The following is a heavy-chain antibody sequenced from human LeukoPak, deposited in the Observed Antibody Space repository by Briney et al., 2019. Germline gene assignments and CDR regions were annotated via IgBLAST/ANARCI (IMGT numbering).Heavy chain of an antibody. CDR3: ARAPWGGNNDLDL. V-gene: IGHV7-4-1*02. CDR1: GYTLTSYT. Sequence: ASVKVSCKASGYTLTSYTVNYMRQAPGQGLEWMGWINTKTGGPTYGQDFTGRFVFSLDTSVNTAYLQISGLKAEDTAVYYCARAPWGGNNDLDLWGQGTLVTVSS. CDR2: INTKTGGP. D-gene: IGHD1-1*01. J-gene: IGHJ5*02.